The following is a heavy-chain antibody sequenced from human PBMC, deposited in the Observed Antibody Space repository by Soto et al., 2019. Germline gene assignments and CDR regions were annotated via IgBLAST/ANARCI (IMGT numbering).Heavy chain of an antibody. V-gene: IGHV1-69*13. CDR3: AREIASVVVITTGLGWFDP. J-gene: IGHJ5*02. CDR1: GGTSSSYA. Sequence: SVKVSCKASGGTSSSYAISWVRQAPGQGLEWMGGIIPIFGTANYARKFQGRVTITADESTSTAYMELSSLRSEDTAVYYCAREIASVVVITTGLGWFDPWGQGTLVTVSS. D-gene: IGHD3-22*01. CDR2: IIPIFGTA.